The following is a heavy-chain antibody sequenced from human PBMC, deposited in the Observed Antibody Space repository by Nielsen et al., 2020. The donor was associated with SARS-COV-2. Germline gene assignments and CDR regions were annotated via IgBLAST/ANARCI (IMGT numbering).Heavy chain of an antibody. Sequence: ASVKVSCKASGYTFTNYGVSWVRQAPGQGLEWMGWINTNTGNPTYAQGFTGRFVFSLDTSVSTAYLQISSLKAEDTAVYYCARGGGAVCPHWGQGTLVTVSS. CDR1: GYTFTNYG. CDR2: INTNTGNP. CDR3: ARGGGAVCPH. V-gene: IGHV7-4-1*02. D-gene: IGHD2-15*01. J-gene: IGHJ4*02.